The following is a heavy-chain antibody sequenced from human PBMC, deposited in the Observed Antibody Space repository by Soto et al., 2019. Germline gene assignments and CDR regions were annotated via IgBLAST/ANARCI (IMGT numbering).Heavy chain of an antibody. V-gene: IGHV3-30-3*01. J-gene: IGHJ6*02. CDR2: ISYDGGNK. CDR1: GFTFSSYA. CDR3: AREDVVVPAAIPTYYYYGMDV. Sequence: PGGSLRLSCAASGFTFSSYAMHWVRQAPGKGLEWVAVISYDGGNKYYADSVKGRFTISRDNSKNTLYLQMNSLSAEDTAVYYCAREDVVVPAAIPTYYYYGMDVWGQGTTVTVSS. D-gene: IGHD2-2*01.